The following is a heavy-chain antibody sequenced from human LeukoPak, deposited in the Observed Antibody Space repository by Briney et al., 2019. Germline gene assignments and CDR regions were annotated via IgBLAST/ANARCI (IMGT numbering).Heavy chain of an antibody. CDR3: AKDSRYGYRWDYDY. CDR1: GFAFSDYY. Sequence: GGSLRLSCAASGFAFSDYYMTWIRQAPGRGLEWVSYISSGGGTTTTYADSVKGRFTISRDNAKKSLYLQMNSLRAEDTAVYYCAKDSRYGYRWDYDYWGQGTPVTVSS. D-gene: IGHD5-18*01. J-gene: IGHJ4*02. V-gene: IGHV3-11*01. CDR2: ISSGGGTTT.